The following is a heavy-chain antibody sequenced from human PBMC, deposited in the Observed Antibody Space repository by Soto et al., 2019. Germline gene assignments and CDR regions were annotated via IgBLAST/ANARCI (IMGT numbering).Heavy chain of an antibody. CDR3: ARGRIAAAGRWFDP. CDR2: ISSSSSYI. J-gene: IGHJ5*02. Sequence: PGGSLRLSCAASGFTFSSYSMNWVRQAPGKGLEWVSSISSSSSYIYYADSVKGRFTISRDNAKNSLYLQMNSLRAEDTAVYYCARGRIAAAGRWFDPWGQGTLVTVSS. V-gene: IGHV3-21*01. CDR1: GFTFSSYS. D-gene: IGHD6-13*01.